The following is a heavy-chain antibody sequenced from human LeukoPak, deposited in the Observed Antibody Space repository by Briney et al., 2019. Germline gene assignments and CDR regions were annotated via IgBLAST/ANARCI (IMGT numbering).Heavy chain of an antibody. J-gene: IGHJ4*02. V-gene: IGHV3-30*18. CDR2: ISYDGSNK. D-gene: IGHD5-18*01. CDR1: GFTFSSYG. CDR3: AKDLVDTAMAPDY. Sequence: PGGSLRLSCAASGFTFSSYGMLWVRQAPGKGLEWVAVISYDGSNKYYADSVKGRFTISRDNSKNTLYLQMNSLRAEDTAVYYCAKDLVDTAMAPDYWGQGTLVTVSS.